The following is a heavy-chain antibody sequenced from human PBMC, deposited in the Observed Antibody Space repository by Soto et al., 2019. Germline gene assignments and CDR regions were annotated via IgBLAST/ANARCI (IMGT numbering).Heavy chain of an antibody. Sequence: QITLEESVPTLVKPTQTLLLTCTFSGSSLGTTGVVVAWIRQPPGKALEWLELIYWNEEKRYSPSLKSRLTTTKDTSKNQVVLTMTNMDPVDTATYYCAHEGYGSDDWFDAWGQGTLVTVSS. J-gene: IGHJ5*02. D-gene: IGHD6-13*01. V-gene: IGHV2-5*01. CDR1: GSSLGTTGVV. CDR3: AHEGYGSDDWFDA. CDR2: IYWNEEK.